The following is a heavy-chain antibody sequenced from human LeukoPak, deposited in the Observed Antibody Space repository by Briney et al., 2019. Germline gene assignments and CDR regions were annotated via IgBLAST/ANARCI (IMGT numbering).Heavy chain of an antibody. D-gene: IGHD3-10*01. V-gene: IGHV4-4*07. J-gene: IGHJ4*02. CDR1: GGSISGAY. Sequence: KASETLSLTCTVSGGSISGAYWSWLRQPAGKGLECIGRIHTSGSTKYNPSLKSRIIMSVDTSENQISLKRSSITAADTAVYYCARDTGYFGSGGFDYWGQGTLVTVSS. CDR2: IHTSGST. CDR3: ARDTGYFGSGGFDY.